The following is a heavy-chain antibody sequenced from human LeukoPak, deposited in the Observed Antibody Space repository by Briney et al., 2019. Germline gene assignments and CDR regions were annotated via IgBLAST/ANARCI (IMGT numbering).Heavy chain of an antibody. CDR1: GFIFTNYF. J-gene: IGHJ4*02. Sequence: GGSLRLSCAASGFIFTNYFKSWVHQAPGKGLEWVASIKHDGSEKYYVDSVRGRFTISRDNTMNSLYLQMSSLRAEDTAVYYCATDRGWRTSGYYLYYFEYWGQGTLVTYSS. V-gene: IGHV3-7*01. D-gene: IGHD3-3*01. CDR2: IKHDGSEK. CDR3: ATDRGWRTSGYYLYYFEY.